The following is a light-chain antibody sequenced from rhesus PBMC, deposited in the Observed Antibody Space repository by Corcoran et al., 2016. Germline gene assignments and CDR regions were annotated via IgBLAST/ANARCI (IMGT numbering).Light chain of an antibody. CDR3: QQYNNSPYS. V-gene: IGKV1-66*01. CDR1: QGINHY. J-gene: IGKJ2*01. Sequence: DIQMTQSPSSLSASVGDRVTITCRASQGINHYLSWYQQKPGKAPKPLIYYESSLETGVPSRFSGSGSGTDYTLTISSLQPEDIATYYCQQYNNSPYSFGQGTKVEIK. CDR2: YES.